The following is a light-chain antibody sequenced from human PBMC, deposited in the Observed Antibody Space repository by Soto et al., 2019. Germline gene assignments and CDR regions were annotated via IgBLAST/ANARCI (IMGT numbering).Light chain of an antibody. CDR2: LGS. CDR3: MQALQAPCT. J-gene: IGKJ3*01. Sequence: DIVMTQSPLSLPVTPGEPASISCRSSQSLLHSNGYNYLDWYLQKPGQSPQLLIYLGSNRASGVPDRVRGSGSGTDFTLKISRVEADDVGVYYCMQALQAPCTFGPGTKVDIK. CDR1: QSLLHSNGYNY. V-gene: IGKV2-28*01.